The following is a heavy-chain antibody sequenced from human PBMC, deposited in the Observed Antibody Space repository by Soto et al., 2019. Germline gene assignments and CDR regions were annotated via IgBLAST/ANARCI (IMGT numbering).Heavy chain of an antibody. CDR1: GFTFSNAW. CDR3: TTDRYDFWSGYYPWFDP. CDR2: IKSKTDGGTT. D-gene: IGHD3-3*01. Sequence: PGGSLRLSCAASGFTFSNAWMSWVRQAPGKGLEWVGRIKSKTDGGTTDYAAPAKGRFTISRDDSKNTLYLQMNSLKTEDTAVYYCTTDRYDFWSGYYPWFDPWGQGTLVTVSS. J-gene: IGHJ5*02. V-gene: IGHV3-15*01.